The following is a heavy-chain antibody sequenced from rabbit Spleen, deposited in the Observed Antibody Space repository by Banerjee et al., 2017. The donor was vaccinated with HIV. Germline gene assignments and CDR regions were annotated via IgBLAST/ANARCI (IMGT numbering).Heavy chain of an antibody. CDR2: TNTAITNNI. J-gene: IGHJ3*01. CDR3: ARGDSGDGYAFDF. CDR1: GFSFSDIYW. D-gene: IGHD6-1*01. V-gene: IGHV1S45*01. Sequence: QEQLEESGGDLVKPGASLTLTCTTSGFSFSDIYWICWVRQAPGKGLEWIACTNTAITNNIWYVSWAKGRFTITKTSSTTVTLQMTSLTAADTATYFCARGDSGDGYAFDFWGQGTLVTVS.